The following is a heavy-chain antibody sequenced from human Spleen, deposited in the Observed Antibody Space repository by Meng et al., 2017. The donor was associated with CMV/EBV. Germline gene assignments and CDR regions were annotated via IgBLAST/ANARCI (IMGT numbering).Heavy chain of an antibody. D-gene: IGHD2-2*02. V-gene: IGHV3-15*07. Sequence: SGVTFSNACIDWVRLAPGQGLEWVGRIKSNTAGGTTEYAAPVEGRFTISRDDSENMLFLQMNSLKTEDTAVYYCTTSVKIPATFDYWGQGTLVTSPQ. CDR2: IKSNTAGGTT. CDR3: TTSVKIPATFDY. J-gene: IGHJ4*02. CDR1: GVTFSNAC.